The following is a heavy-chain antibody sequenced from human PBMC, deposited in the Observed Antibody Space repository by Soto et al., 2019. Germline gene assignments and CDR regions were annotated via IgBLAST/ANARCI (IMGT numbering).Heavy chain of an antibody. Sequence: GGSLRLSCAASGFTFSSYWMSWVRQAPGKGLEWVANIKQDGSEKHYVDSVKGRFTISRDNAKNSLYLQMNSLGAEDTALYYCARDPLPLEYYDILTGYFRAFDIWGQGTMVTVSS. V-gene: IGHV3-7*01. CDR1: GFTFSSYW. CDR2: IKQDGSEK. CDR3: ARDPLPLEYYDILTGYFRAFDI. J-gene: IGHJ3*02. D-gene: IGHD3-9*01.